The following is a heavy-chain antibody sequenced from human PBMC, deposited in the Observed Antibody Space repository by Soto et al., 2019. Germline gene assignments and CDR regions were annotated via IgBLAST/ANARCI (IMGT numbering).Heavy chain of an antibody. CDR2: IYYSGST. J-gene: IGHJ4*02. V-gene: IGHV4-39*01. CDR3: ASYGGYYDSSGYTVNY. D-gene: IGHD3-22*01. Sequence: QLQLQESGPGLVKPSETLSLTCTVSGGSISSSSYYWGWIRQPPGKGLEWIGSIYYSGSTYYHPSLKSRVTISVDTSKNQFSLKLSSVTAADTAVYYCASYGGYYDSSGYTVNYWGQGTLVTVSS. CDR1: GGSISSSSYY.